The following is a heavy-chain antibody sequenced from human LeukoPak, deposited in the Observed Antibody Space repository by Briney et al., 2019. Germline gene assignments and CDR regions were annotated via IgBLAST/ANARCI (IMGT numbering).Heavy chain of an antibody. CDR1: GGSISSGSYY. V-gene: IGHV4-61*02. Sequence: SETLSPTCTVSGGSISSGSYYWSWIRQPAGKGLEWIGRIYTSGSTNYNPSLKSRVTISVDTSKNQFPLKLSSVTAADTAVYYCARDRGVRTYYYMDVWGKGTTVTVSS. J-gene: IGHJ6*03. D-gene: IGHD3-10*01. CDR2: IYTSGST. CDR3: ARDRGVRTYYYMDV.